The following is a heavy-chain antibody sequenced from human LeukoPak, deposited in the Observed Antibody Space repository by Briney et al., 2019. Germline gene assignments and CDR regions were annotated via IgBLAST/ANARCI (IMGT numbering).Heavy chain of an antibody. CDR2: IYYSGST. CDR3: ARVDLGSSSSGTFDY. CDR1: GGSISSSSYY. D-gene: IGHD6-6*01. V-gene: IGHV4-39*07. Sequence: SETLSLTCTVSGGSISSSSYYWGWIRQPPGKGLEWIGSIYYSGSTNYNPSLKSRVTISVDTSKNQFSLKLSSVTAADTAVYYCARVDLGSSSSGTFDYWGQGTLVTVSS. J-gene: IGHJ4*02.